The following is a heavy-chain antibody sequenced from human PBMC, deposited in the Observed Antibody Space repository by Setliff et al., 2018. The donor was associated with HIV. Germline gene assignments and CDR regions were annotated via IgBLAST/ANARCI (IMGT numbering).Heavy chain of an antibody. J-gene: IGHJ4*01. CDR1: GFTFHSYE. V-gene: IGHV3-48*03. CDR3: ARGGHNWNSDY. Sequence: GSLRLSCAASGFTFHSYEMNWVRQAPGKGLEWVSFISTSGDTTYYADSVKGRFTISRDNAKNSLFLQMNSLRPEDTAVYYCARGGHNWNSDYWGHGTLVTVSS. CDR2: ISTSGDTT. D-gene: IGHD1-1*01.